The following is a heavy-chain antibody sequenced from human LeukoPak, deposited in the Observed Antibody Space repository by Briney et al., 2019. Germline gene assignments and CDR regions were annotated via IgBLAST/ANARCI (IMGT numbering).Heavy chain of an antibody. CDR3: AREATGYGYSPNFDY. CDR1: GGSISSSSYY. CDR2: IYYSGST. V-gene: IGHV4-39*07. J-gene: IGHJ4*02. D-gene: IGHD5-18*01. Sequence: PSETLTLTCTVSGGSISSSSYYWGWIRQPPGKGLEWIGSIYYSGSTYYNPSLKSRVTISVDTSKNQFSLKLSSVTAADTAVYYCAREATGYGYSPNFDYWGQGTLVTVSS.